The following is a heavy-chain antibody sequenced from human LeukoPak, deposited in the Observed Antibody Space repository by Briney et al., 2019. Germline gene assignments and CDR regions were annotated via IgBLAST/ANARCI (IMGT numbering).Heavy chain of an antibody. CDR2: IYHSGST. CDR1: GGSISSGGYY. Sequence: PSETLSLTCTVSGGSISSGGYYWSWIRQPPGKGLEWIGYIYHSGSTYYNPSLKSRVTISVDRSKNQFSLKLSSVTAADTAVYYCAREVHPTHDDAFDIWGQGTMVTVSS. D-gene: IGHD1-1*01. J-gene: IGHJ3*02. V-gene: IGHV4-30-2*01. CDR3: AREVHPTHDDAFDI.